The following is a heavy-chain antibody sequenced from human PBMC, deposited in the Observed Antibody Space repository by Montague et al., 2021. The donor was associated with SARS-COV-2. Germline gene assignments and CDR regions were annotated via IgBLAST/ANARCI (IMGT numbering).Heavy chain of an antibody. V-gene: IGHV4-59*01. CDR1: GGSISSYY. CDR2: IYYSGST. J-gene: IGHJ4*02. D-gene: IGHD5-24*01. Sequence: SETLSLTCTVSGGSISSYYWSCIRQPPGKGLEWIGYIYYSGSTNYNPSLKSRVTISVDTSKNQFSLKLSSVTAADTAVYYCARDQGRWLQPGVYFDYWGQGTLVTVSS. CDR3: ARDQGRWLQPGVYFDY.